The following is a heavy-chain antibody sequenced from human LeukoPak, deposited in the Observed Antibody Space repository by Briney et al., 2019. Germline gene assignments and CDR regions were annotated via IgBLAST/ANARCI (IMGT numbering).Heavy chain of an antibody. CDR2: IIPIFGTA. CDR1: GGTFSSYA. Sequence: ASVKVSCKASGGTFSSYAISWVRQAPGQGLEWMGGIIPIFGTANYAQKFQGRVTITADESTSTAYMELRSLRSDDTAVYYCARTALIVVVTAIPEFDPWGQGTLVTVSS. J-gene: IGHJ5*02. D-gene: IGHD2-21*02. CDR3: ARTALIVVVTAIPEFDP. V-gene: IGHV1-69*13.